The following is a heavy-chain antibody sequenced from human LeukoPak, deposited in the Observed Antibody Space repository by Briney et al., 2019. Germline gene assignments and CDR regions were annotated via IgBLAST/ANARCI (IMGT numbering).Heavy chain of an antibody. CDR1: GDSVSSNSAA. CDR2: TYYRSKWYN. CDR3: ARGQLGYFDY. D-gene: IGHD3-10*01. V-gene: IGHV6-1*01. Sequence: SQTLSLTCAISGDSVSSNSAAWNWIRQSPSRGLEWLGRTYYRSKWYNGYAVSVKSRVTITPDTSKNQFSLKLSSVTAADTAVYYCARGQLGYFDYWGQGTLVTVSS. J-gene: IGHJ4*02.